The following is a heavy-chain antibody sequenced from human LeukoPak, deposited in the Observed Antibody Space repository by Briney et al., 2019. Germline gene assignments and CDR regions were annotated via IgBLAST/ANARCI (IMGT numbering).Heavy chain of an antibody. J-gene: IGHJ5*02. D-gene: IGHD3-16*01. V-gene: IGHV4-39*01. CDR1: GGSISSSDYL. CDR3: VRRNYVSGRIDP. Sequence: KPPETLSLTCTVSGGSISSSDYLWAWVRQPPGKGLEWIGDFYYNGVTSYDPSLKSRVTISVDTSKNQFSLNLTSVTAADTAVYHCVRRNYVSGRIDPWGQGTLVTVSS. CDR2: FYYNGVT.